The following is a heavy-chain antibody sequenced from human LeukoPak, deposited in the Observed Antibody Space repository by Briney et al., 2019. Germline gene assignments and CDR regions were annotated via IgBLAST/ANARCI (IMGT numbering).Heavy chain of an antibody. CDR2: ISSSSSYI. J-gene: IGHJ4*02. V-gene: IGHV3-21*01. D-gene: IGHD3-22*01. CDR3: ARGAQGYYYDSSGPIDY. Sequence: GGSLRLSCAASGFTFSLYWMNWVRRAPGKGLERVSSISSSSSYIYYADSVKGRFTISRDNAKNSLYLQMNSLRAEDTAVYYCARGAQGYYYDSSGPIDYWGQGTLVTVSS. CDR1: GFTFSLYW.